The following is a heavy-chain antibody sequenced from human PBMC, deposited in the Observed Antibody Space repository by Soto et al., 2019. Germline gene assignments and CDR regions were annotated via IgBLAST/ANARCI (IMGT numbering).Heavy chain of an antibody. CDR3: ARYCTGGSCSHGFDY. Sequence: EVQLVESGGGLVQPGGSPRLSCAASGFTFSTSWMHWVRQAPGKGLVWVSRINNDGSSTDYADSVKGRFTISRDNAKSTLYLQMNSLRAEDTAVYYCARYCTGGSCSHGFDYWGQGSLVTVSS. CDR2: INNDGSST. D-gene: IGHD2-15*01. CDR1: GFTFSTSW. V-gene: IGHV3-74*01. J-gene: IGHJ4*02.